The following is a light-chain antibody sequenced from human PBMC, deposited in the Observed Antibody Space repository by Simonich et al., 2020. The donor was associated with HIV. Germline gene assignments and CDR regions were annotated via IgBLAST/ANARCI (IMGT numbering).Light chain of an antibody. J-gene: IGKJ1*01. CDR2: WAS. CDR1: RSVLYSSNNKTY. Sequence: EIVMTQSPDSLAVSLGERATVICRSNRSVLYSSNNKTYLAWYQQKLGQPPKLLIYWASTRESGVPDRFSASGSGTDFTLTISSLQAEDVAIYYCQQYYSTPPTFGQGTKVEIK. V-gene: IGKV4-1*01. CDR3: QQYYSTPPT.